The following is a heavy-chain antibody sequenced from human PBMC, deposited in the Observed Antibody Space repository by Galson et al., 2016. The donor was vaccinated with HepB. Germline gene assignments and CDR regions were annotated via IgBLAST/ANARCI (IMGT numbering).Heavy chain of an antibody. V-gene: IGHV5-51*01. D-gene: IGHD3-22*01. CDR1: GYSFTSYW. CDR3: ARRTDRSGYSDGLYWYFDL. CDR2: IYPDDSDT. Sequence: QSGAEVTKPGESLKISCQGSGYSFTSYWIGWVRQMPGKGLEWMGIIYPDDSDTTYSPSFQGQVTISADKSISTAYLQWNSLQASDTAMYYCARRTDRSGYSDGLYWYFDLWGRGTLVTVSS. J-gene: IGHJ2*01.